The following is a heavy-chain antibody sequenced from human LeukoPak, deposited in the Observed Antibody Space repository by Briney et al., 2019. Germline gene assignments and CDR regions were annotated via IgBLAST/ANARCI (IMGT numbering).Heavy chain of an antibody. V-gene: IGHV4-34*01. CDR2: INHSGST. D-gene: IGHD5-12*01. J-gene: IGHJ4*02. CDR3: ARSTTKWQRYPLFDY. Sequence: SETLSLTCAVYGGSFSGYYWSWIRQPPGKGLEWIGEINHSGSTNYNPSLKSRVTISVDTSKNQFSLKLSSVTAADTAVYYCARSTTKWQRYPLFDYWGQGTLVTVSS. CDR1: GGSFSGYY.